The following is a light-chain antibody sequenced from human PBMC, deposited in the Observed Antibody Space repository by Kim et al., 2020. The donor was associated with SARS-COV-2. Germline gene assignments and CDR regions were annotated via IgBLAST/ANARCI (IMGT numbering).Light chain of an antibody. CDR1: KLGDKY. Sequence: SSELTPPPSVSVSPGQTASITCSGDKLGDKYACWYQQKPGQSPVLVIYQDSKRPSGIPERFSGSNSGNTATLTISGTQAMDEADYYCQAWDSSTVVFGGGTQLTVL. CDR3: QAWDSSTVV. J-gene: IGLJ2*01. V-gene: IGLV3-1*01. CDR2: QDS.